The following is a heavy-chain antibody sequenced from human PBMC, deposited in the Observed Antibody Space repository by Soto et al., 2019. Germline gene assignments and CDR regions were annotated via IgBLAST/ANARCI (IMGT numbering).Heavy chain of an antibody. CDR3: ARDLRIAAAPNYYYGMDV. D-gene: IGHD6-13*01. CDR2: IIPIFGTA. Sequence: QVQRVQSGAEVKKPGSSVKVSCKASGGTFSSYAISWVRQAPGQGLEWMGGIIPIFGTANYAQKFQGRVTITADESTSTAYMELSSLRSEDTAVYYCARDLRIAAAPNYYYGMDVWGQGTTVTVSS. V-gene: IGHV1-69*01. CDR1: GGTFSSYA. J-gene: IGHJ6*02.